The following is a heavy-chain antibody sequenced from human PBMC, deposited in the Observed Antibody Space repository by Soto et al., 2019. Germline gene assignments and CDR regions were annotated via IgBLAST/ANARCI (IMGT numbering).Heavy chain of an antibody. CDR2: IYYSGST. CDR1: GGSISSYY. V-gene: IGHV4-59*01. J-gene: IGHJ5*02. CDR3: ARGFSSGYYRGNWFVP. Sequence: PSETLSLTCTVSGGSISSYYWSWIRQPPGKGLEWIGYIYYSGSTNYNPSLKSRVTISVDTSKNQFSLKLSSVTAADTAVYYCARGFSSGYYRGNWFVPWGQGTLVTVSS. D-gene: IGHD3-22*01.